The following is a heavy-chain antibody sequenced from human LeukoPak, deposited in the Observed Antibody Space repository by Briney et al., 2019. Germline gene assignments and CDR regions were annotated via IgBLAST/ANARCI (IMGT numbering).Heavy chain of an antibody. V-gene: IGHV3-15*01. CDR2: IRSKTDGGTT. J-gene: IGHJ4*02. CDR1: GFTFSNAW. D-gene: IGHD3-10*01. Sequence: GGSLRLSCAASGFTFSNAWMTWVRQAPGKGLEWVGRIRSKTDGGTTDYAAPVKGRFTISRDDSKNTLFLQMNSLRTEDTAVYYCARDRDLDYWGQGTLVTVSS. CDR3: ARDRDLDY.